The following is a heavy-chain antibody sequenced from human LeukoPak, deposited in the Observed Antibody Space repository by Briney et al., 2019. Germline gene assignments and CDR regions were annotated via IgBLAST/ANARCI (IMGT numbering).Heavy chain of an antibody. CDR2: IIPIFGTA. CDR1: GGTFSSYA. D-gene: IGHD3-3*01. V-gene: IGHV1-69*13. CDR3: ARAYYDFWSGYEIKYYFDY. Sequence: ASVKVSCKASGGTFSSYAISWVRQAPGQGLEWMGGIIPIFGTANYAQKFQGRVTITADESTSTAYMELSSLRFEDTAVYYCARAYYDFWSGYEIKYYFDYWGQGTLVTVSS. J-gene: IGHJ4*02.